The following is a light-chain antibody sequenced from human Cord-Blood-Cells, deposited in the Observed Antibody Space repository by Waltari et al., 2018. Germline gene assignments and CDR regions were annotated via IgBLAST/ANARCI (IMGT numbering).Light chain of an antibody. CDR2: DVS. CDR3: SSYTSSSTWV. CDR1: SRDVGGYND. V-gene: IGLV2-14*01. J-gene: IGLJ3*02. Sequence: SALTQPASVSGSPGPSITISCTGTSRDVGGYNDVSWYHQHPGKAPKLMIYDVSNRPSGVSNRFSGSKSGNTASLTISGLQAEDEADYYCSSYTSSSTWVFGGGTKLTVL.